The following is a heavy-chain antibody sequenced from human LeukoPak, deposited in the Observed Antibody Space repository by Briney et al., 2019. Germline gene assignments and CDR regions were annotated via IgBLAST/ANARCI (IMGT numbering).Heavy chain of an antibody. J-gene: IGHJ5*02. CDR1: GYTFTTYG. CDR3: ARPRDRWFGELSRGWFDP. Sequence: ASVKVSCKASGYTFTTYGINWVRQAPGQGLEWMGWISAYNGNTNYAQKLQGRVTMTTDTSTSTAYMELRSLRSDDTAVYYCARPRDRWFGELSRGWFDPWGQGTLVTVSS. D-gene: IGHD3-10*01. V-gene: IGHV1-18*01. CDR2: ISAYNGNT.